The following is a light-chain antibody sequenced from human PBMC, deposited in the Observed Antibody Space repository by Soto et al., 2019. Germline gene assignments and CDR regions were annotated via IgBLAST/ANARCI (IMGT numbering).Light chain of an antibody. J-gene: IGLJ7*01. Sequence: QAVVTQPPSASGTPGQRVTICCSGSSSNIGSNTVNWYQQLPGTAPKLLIYSNNQRPSGVPDRFSGSKSGTSASLAISGLQSEDEADYYCAAWDDSLNGPVFGGGTQLTVL. CDR3: AAWDDSLNGPV. CDR2: SNN. V-gene: IGLV1-44*01. CDR1: SSNIGSNT.